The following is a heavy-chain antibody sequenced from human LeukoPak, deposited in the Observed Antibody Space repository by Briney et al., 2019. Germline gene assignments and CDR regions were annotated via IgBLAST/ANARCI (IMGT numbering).Heavy chain of an antibody. D-gene: IGHD6-19*01. CDR3: ARRGWYSWGTDY. CDR1: GGSISSSSYY. Sequence: PSETLSLTCTVSGGSISSSSYYWGWIRQPPGKGLEWIGSIYYSGSTYYNPSLKSRVTISVDTSKNQFSLKLSSVTAADTAVYYCARRGWYSWGTDYWCQGTLVTVSS. CDR2: IYYSGST. V-gene: IGHV4-39*01. J-gene: IGHJ4*02.